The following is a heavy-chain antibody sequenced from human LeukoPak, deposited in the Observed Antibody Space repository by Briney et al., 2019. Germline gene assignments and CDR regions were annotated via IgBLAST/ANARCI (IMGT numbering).Heavy chain of an antibody. CDR3: AREGYRGFDY. J-gene: IGHJ4*02. Sequence: GGSLRLSCAASGFTFSSYAMHWVRQAPGKGLEYVSAISSNGGSTYYANSVKGRFTISRDNSKNTLYLQMGSLRAEDMAVYYCAREGYRGFDYWGQGTLVTVSS. CDR2: ISSNGGST. V-gene: IGHV3-64*01. D-gene: IGHD5-24*01. CDR1: GFTFSSYA.